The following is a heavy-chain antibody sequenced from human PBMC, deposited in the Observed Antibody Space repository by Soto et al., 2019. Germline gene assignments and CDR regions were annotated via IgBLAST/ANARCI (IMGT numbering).Heavy chain of an antibody. Sequence: GGSLRLSCAASGFIFSDYAMSWVRQAPGKGLEWVSGLSGSGGSKHYADSVKGRFSVSRDNPRNTLYLQMDSLRVDDTALYYCARITWGRDHYYGMDVWGQGTTVTVSS. J-gene: IGHJ6*02. CDR3: ARITWGRDHYYGMDV. CDR2: LSGSGGSK. D-gene: IGHD1-26*01. V-gene: IGHV3-23*01. CDR1: GFIFSDYA.